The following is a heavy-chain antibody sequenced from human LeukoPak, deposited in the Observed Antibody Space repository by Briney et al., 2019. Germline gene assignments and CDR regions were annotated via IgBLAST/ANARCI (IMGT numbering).Heavy chain of an antibody. CDR2: IRGSGDRT. J-gene: IGHJ3*02. D-gene: IGHD2-2*01. CDR3: AKDPPPGVVPAADDAFDI. V-gene: IGHV3-23*01. Sequence: GGSLRLSCAASGFTFNSYAMSWVRQAPGKGLGWVSSIRGSGDRTSYADCGKGRFPIPRDNSKNTPYLQMNSLRVDDTAVYYCAKDPPPGVVPAADDAFDIWGQGTMVTVSS. CDR1: GFTFNSYA.